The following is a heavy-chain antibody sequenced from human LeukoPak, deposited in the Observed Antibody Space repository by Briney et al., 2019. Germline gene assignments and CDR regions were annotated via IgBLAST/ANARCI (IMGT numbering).Heavy chain of an antibody. Sequence: LAGESLRLSCAASGFTFSSAWMHWVRHAPGTGLVWVSRITDDATTTYADSVRGRFTISRDNAKDILYLQMNSLRAEDTAVYYCVRDRVGPDYWGQGTLVTVSS. CDR1: GFTFSSAW. J-gene: IGHJ4*02. V-gene: IGHV3-74*03. CDR2: ITDDATT. CDR3: VRDRVGPDY. D-gene: IGHD1-26*01.